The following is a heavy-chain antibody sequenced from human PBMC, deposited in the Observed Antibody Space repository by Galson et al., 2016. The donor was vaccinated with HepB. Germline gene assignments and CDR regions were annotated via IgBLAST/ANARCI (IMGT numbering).Heavy chain of an antibody. CDR3: ARSVEGHFDY. CDR2: ISVYRNK. Sequence: SLRLSCAASGFTFSSYSMNWVRQAPGKGLQWVSHISVYRNKYYADSVKGRFTISRDNARNSLYLQMNTLRADATALYYCARSVEGHFDYWGQGILVTVSS. J-gene: IGHJ4*02. CDR1: GFTFSSYS. V-gene: IGHV3-21*05. D-gene: IGHD1-1*01.